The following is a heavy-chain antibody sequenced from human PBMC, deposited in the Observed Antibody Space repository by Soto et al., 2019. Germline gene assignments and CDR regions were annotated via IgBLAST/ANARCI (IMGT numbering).Heavy chain of an antibody. V-gene: IGHV1-18*01. CDR2: VSGDNGHT. Sequence: QVQLVQSGAEVKKPGASVKVSCKASGYTFTTHGISWVRQAPGQGLEWMGWVSGDNGHTNYAQSLQGRVTMTTDTXTNTAYMELRSLRSDDTAVYYCARGLGYCRSGTCYREWFDPWGQGTLVTVSS. D-gene: IGHD2-15*01. CDR1: GYTFTTHG. CDR3: ARGLGYCRSGTCYREWFDP. J-gene: IGHJ5*02.